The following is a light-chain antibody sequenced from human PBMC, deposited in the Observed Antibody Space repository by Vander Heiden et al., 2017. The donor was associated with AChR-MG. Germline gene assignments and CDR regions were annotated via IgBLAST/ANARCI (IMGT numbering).Light chain of an antibody. V-gene: IGKV1-39*01. CDR3: QQRYSTLHT. CDR1: QSISSY. Sequence: DIQMTQSPSSLSASVGDRVTITCRASQSISSYLNWYQQKPGKAPKLLIYAASSLQSGVPSRFSGSGSGTDFTLTISRLQPEDFATYYCQQRYSTLHTFGQRTKLEIK. CDR2: AAS. J-gene: IGKJ2*01.